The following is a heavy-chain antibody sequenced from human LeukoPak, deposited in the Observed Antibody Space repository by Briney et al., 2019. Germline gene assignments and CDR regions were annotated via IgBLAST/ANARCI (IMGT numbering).Heavy chain of an antibody. CDR1: GGSFSSYS. V-gene: IGHV4-4*07. CDR2: IYTSGNT. J-gene: IGHJ5*02. CDR3: ARLSRFLEWSNWFDP. D-gene: IGHD3-3*01. Sequence: SETLSLTCTVSGGSFSSYSWSWIRQPAGKGLEWIGRIYTSGNTNYNPSLKSRVTMSADTSKNQFSLNLSSVTAADTAVYYCARLSRFLEWSNWFDPWGQGTLVTVSS.